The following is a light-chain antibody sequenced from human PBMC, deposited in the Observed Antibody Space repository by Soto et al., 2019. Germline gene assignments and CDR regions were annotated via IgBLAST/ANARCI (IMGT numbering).Light chain of an antibody. CDR2: GAS. CDR3: QQDNKWPLT. CDR1: QSVSIN. J-gene: IGKJ4*01. Sequence: EIVMTQSPATLSVSPGERATLSCRASQSVSINLAWYQQRPGQAPRLLIYGASTRATGIPASFSGSGSGTEFTLTISSLQSEDLAVYYCQQDNKWPLTFGGGTKVEIK. V-gene: IGKV3-15*01.